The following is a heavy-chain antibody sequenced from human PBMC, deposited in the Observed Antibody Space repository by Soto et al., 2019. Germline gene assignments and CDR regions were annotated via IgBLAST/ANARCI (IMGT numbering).Heavy chain of an antibody. J-gene: IGHJ6*02. CDR3: ARDGGIAARHYYGMDV. D-gene: IGHD6-6*01. CDR1: AFTLSGHH. CDR2: TRNKANNYST. Sequence: PGGSLRLSCAASAFTLSGHHMGWVRQAPGKGREWVGRTRNKANNYSTEYAASVKGRFTISRDDSKNSLYLQMNSLKTEDTAVYYCARDGGIAARHYYGMDVWGQGTTVTVSS. V-gene: IGHV3-72*01.